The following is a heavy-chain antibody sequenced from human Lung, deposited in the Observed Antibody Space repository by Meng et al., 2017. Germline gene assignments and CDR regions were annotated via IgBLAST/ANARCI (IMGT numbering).Heavy chain of an antibody. CDR3: TNDRLNH. J-gene: IGHJ1*01. CDR2: INTDGSTT. V-gene: IGHV3-74*01. CDR1: GFTFSGHW. Sequence: LTGAASGFTFSGHWMHWVRQAPGKGLVWVSRINTDGSTTTYADSVKGRFSISRDNAKNTLYLQMNSLRAEDTAVYYCTNDRLNHWGQGTLVTVSS. D-gene: IGHD1-1*01.